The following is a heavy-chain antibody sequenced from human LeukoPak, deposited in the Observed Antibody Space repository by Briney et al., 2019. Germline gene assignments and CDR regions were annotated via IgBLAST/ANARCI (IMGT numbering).Heavy chain of an antibody. CDR1: GFTFNDYA. CDR3: AKMGANWGSADYFDY. J-gene: IGHJ4*02. CDR2: ISYDGYDK. Sequence: GGSLRLSCAASGFTFNDYAMYWVRQAPGKGLEWVTLISYDGYDKSYADSVRGRFTISRDNSKNTLYLQMNSLRAEDTAVYYCAKMGANWGSADYFDYWGQGTLVTVSS. D-gene: IGHD7-27*01. V-gene: IGHV3-30-3*02.